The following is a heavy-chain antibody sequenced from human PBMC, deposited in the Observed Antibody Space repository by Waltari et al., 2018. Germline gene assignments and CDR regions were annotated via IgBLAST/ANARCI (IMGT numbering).Heavy chain of an antibody. CDR3: AKDIAPAGTRYFDY. D-gene: IGHD6-13*01. Sequence: EVQLLASGGGLVQPGGSLRLSCVASGLTLSRYTMGWVRQAPGKGLEWVSSIGGSGISTYYADSVKGRFTISRDNSKDTLYLQINSLRAEDTAVYYCAKDIAPAGTRYFDYWGQGTLVTVSS. V-gene: IGHV3-23*01. CDR2: IGGSGIST. CDR1: GLTLSRYT. J-gene: IGHJ4*02.